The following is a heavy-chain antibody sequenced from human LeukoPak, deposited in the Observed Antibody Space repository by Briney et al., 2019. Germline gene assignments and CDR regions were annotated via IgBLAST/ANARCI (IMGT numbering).Heavy chain of an antibody. J-gene: IGHJ5*02. CDR2: INPNSGGT. D-gene: IGHD3-10*01. CDR1: GYTFTGYY. V-gene: IGHV1-2*02. Sequence: ASVKVSCKASGYTFTGYYMHWVRQAPGQGLDWMGWINPNSGGTNYAQKFQGRVTMTRDTSISTAYMELSRLRSDDTAVYYCARVMVRGNWFDPWGQGTLVTVSS. CDR3: ARVMVRGNWFDP.